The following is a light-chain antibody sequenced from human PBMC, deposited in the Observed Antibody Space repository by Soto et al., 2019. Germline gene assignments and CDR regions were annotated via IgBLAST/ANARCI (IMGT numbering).Light chain of an antibody. J-gene: IGLJ2*01. CDR3: QVWDSSSDHPGV. CDR1: NIGSKS. CDR2: ADS. Sequence: SYELTQPPSASVAPGKTARITCGGNNIGSKSVHWYQQKPGQAPVLVMYADSDRPSGIPERFSGSNSGNTATLSISRVEAGDEADYYCQVWDSSSDHPGVFGGGTKLTVL. V-gene: IGLV3-21*01.